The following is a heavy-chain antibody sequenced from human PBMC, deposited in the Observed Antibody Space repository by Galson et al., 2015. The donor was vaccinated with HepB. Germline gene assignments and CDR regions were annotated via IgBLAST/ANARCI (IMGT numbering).Heavy chain of an antibody. D-gene: IGHD3/OR15-3a*01. J-gene: IGHJ6*03. CDR2: IYPGGSDT. CDR3: ARLGPRWTDYYYYYMDV. V-gene: IGHV5-51*03. CDR1: EYSFTSYW. Sequence: QSGAEVKKPGESLKISCKGSEYSFTSYWIGWVRQMPGKGLEWMGIIYPGGSDTRYSPSFQGQVTISADKSISTAYLQWSSLKASDTAMYYCARLGPRWTDYYYYYMDVWGKGTTVTVSS.